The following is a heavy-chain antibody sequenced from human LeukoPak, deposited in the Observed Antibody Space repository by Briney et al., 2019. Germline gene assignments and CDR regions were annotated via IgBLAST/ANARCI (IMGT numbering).Heavy chain of an antibody. D-gene: IGHD1-14*01. CDR3: ARHEWGITNAFDI. J-gene: IGHJ3*02. CDR2: IYYSGTT. CDR1: GGSISSSSYY. Sequence: PSETLSLTCTVSGGSISSSSYYWGWIRQPPGKGLEWIGSIYYSGTTYYNPSLKSRFTISVDTSKKQFSLKLRSVTAADTAVYYCARHEWGITNAFDIWGQGTMVTVSS. V-gene: IGHV4-39*01.